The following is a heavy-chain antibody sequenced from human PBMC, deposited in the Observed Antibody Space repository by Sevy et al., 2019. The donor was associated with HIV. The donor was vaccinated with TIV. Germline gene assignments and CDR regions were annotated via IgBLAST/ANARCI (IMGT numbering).Heavy chain of an antibody. V-gene: IGHV3-7*01. D-gene: IGHD3-10*01. CDR2: IKQDGSEK. Sequence: GGSLRLSCAASGFTFSSYWMSWVRQAPGKGLEWVANIKQDGSEKYYVDSVKGRFTISRDNAKNSLYLQMNSLRAEDTAVYYCARVVVLWFGEPEYYFDYWGQGTLVTASS. CDR3: ARVVVLWFGEPEYYFDY. CDR1: GFTFSSYW. J-gene: IGHJ4*02.